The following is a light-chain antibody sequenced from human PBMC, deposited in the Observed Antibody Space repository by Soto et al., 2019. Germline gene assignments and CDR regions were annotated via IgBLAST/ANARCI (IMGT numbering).Light chain of an antibody. Sequence: QSVLTQPPSASGTPGQRVTISCSGSSSNIGGNTVNWYRQVPGTAPKPLIYSNDQRPSGVPDRLSGSKSGTSASLAISGLQSEDEADYYCAAWDDSLDGLYVFGTGTKLTVL. CDR1: SSNIGGNT. V-gene: IGLV1-44*01. CDR3: AAWDDSLDGLYV. J-gene: IGLJ1*01. CDR2: SND.